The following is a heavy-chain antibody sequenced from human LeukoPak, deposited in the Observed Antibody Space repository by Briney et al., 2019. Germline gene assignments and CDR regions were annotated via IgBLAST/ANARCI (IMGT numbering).Heavy chain of an antibody. Sequence: PGGSLRLSCAASGFSFSSYWMDWVRQPPGKGLVWVSRISSDGSSTYYADSVEGRFTISRDNAKNTLYLQMNSLRAEDTAVYYCARVRSGYYFDYWGQGTLVTVSS. D-gene: IGHD2-21*01. CDR1: GFSFSSYW. CDR2: ISSDGSST. V-gene: IGHV3-74*01. CDR3: ARVRSGYYFDY. J-gene: IGHJ4*02.